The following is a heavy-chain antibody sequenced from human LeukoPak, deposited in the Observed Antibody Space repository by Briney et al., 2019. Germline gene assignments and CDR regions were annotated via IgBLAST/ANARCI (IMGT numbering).Heavy chain of an antibody. J-gene: IGHJ6*02. CDR3: ARDRNYYGSGSYDNYYGMDV. CDR2: ISAYNGNT. CDR1: GYTFTSYG. Sequence: GASVKVSCKASGYTFTSYGISWVRQAPGQGLKWMGWISAYNGNTNYAQKLQGRVTMTTDTSTSTAYMELRSLRSDDTAVYYCARDRNYYGSGSYDNYYGMDVWGQGTTVTVSS. V-gene: IGHV1-18*01. D-gene: IGHD3-10*01.